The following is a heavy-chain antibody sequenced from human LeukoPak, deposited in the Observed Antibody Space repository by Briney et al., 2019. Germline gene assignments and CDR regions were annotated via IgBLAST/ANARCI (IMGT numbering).Heavy chain of an antibody. Sequence: SETLSLTCAVYGGSFSGYYWSWSRQPPGKGLEWIGEINRSGSTNYNPSLKSRVTISVDTSKNQFSLKLSPVTAADTAVYYCARGRVTTVTIDAFDIWGQGTMVTVSS. CDR2: INRSGST. J-gene: IGHJ3*02. V-gene: IGHV4-34*01. CDR3: ARGRVTTVTIDAFDI. D-gene: IGHD4-17*01. CDR1: GGSFSGYY.